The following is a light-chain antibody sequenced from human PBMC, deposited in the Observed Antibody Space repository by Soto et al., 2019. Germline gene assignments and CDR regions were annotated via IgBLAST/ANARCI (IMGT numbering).Light chain of an antibody. CDR2: DAS. CDR3: QQYGSSPWT. V-gene: IGKV3-20*01. CDR1: QSVSSSY. J-gene: IGKJ1*01. Sequence: EIVLAQSPGTLSLSPVERATLSCRASQSVSSSYLAWYQQKPGRAPRLLIYDASNRATGIPDRFSASGSGTDFTLSINRLEPEDFAVYFCQQYGSSPWTFGQGTKVEIK.